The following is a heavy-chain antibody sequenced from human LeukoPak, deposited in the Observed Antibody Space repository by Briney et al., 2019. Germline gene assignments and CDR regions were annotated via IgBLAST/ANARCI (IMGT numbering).Heavy chain of an antibody. V-gene: IGHV3-23*01. CDR2: ISGSDGST. CDR3: ARLGGRGYSYGSDY. Sequence: GGSLRLSCAASGFTFSSYAMSWVRQAPGKGLEWVSAISGSDGSTYYADSVKGRFTISRDNSKNTLYLQMNSLRAEDTGVYYCARLGGRGYSYGSDYWGQGTLVTVSS. J-gene: IGHJ4*02. D-gene: IGHD5-18*01. CDR1: GFTFSSYA.